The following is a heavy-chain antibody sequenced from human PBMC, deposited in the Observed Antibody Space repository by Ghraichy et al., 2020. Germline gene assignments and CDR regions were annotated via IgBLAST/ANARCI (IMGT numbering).Heavy chain of an antibody. CDR1: GGSISSYY. CDR2: IYYSGST. V-gene: IGHV4-59*08. Sequence: SETLSLTCTVSGGSISSYYWSWIRQPPGKGLEWIGYIYYSGSTNYNPSLKSRVTISVDTSKNQFSLKLSSVTAADTAVYYCARHRNCGGDCYSKYYYYYMDVWGKGTTVTVSS. CDR3: ARHRNCGGDCYSKYYYYYMDV. D-gene: IGHD2-21*02. J-gene: IGHJ6*03.